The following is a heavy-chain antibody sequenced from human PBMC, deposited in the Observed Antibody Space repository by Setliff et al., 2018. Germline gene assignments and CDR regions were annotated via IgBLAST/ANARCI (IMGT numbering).Heavy chain of an antibody. CDR1: GGSFSTYY. J-gene: IGHJ4*02. V-gene: IGHV4-34*01. CDR2: INHSGST. CDR3: ARGIYGGNSVVDY. D-gene: IGHD4-17*01. Sequence: SETLSLTCAVYGGSFSTYYWIWIRQPPGKGLEWIGEINHSGSTNYNPSLKSRVTISVDTSKNQFSLKLSSVTAADTATYYCARGIYGGNSVVDYWGQGTLVTVSS.